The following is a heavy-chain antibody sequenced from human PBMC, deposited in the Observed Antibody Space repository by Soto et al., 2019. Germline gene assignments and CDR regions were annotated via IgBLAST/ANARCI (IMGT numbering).Heavy chain of an antibody. CDR2: ISSSGSTI. CDR1: GFTFSDYY. CDR3: ARDRYSSSWYLDY. J-gene: IGHJ4*02. D-gene: IGHD6-13*01. V-gene: IGHV3-11*01. Sequence: GGSMRLSCAASGFTFSDYYMSWIRQAPGKGLEWVSYISSSGSTIYYADSVKGRFTISRDNAKNSLYLQMNSLRAEDTAVYYCARDRYSSSWYLDYWGQGTLVTVSS.